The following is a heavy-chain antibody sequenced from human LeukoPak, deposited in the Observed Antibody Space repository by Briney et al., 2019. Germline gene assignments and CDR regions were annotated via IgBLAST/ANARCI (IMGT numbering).Heavy chain of an antibody. J-gene: IGHJ3*02. CDR2: IYSDNT. CDR1: GFTVSSNS. D-gene: IGHD3-22*01. V-gene: IGHV3-53*01. CDR3: ARVEATSTYYYDSNQAFDI. Sequence: PGGSLRLSCTVSGFTVSSNSMSWVRQAPGKGLEWVSFIYSDNTHYSDSVKGRFTISRDNSKNTLYLQMNSLRAEDTAVYYCARVEATSTYYYDSNQAFDIWGQGTMVTVSS.